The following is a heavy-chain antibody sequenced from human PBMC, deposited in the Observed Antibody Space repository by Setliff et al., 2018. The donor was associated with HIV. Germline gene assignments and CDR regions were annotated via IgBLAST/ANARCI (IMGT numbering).Heavy chain of an antibody. V-gene: IGHV4-31*03. J-gene: IGHJ4*02. CDR1: GVSGGSISSHY. CDR3: ARDRYAGEIDY. CDR2: IYYTGST. D-gene: IGHD3-10*01. Sequence: SETLSLTCTVSGVSGGSISSHYWSWIRHHPGKGLEWIGYIYYTGSTYFNPSLKSRVTLSIDTSKNQFSLKLSSVTAADTAVYYCARDRYAGEIDYWGQGTLVTVSS.